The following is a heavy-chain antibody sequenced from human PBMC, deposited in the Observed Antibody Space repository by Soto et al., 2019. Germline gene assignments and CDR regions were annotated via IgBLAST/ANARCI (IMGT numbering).Heavy chain of an antibody. V-gene: IGHV4-59*01. CDR2: IYHSGST. Sequence: SETLSLTCTVSGGSISSYYWSWLRQPPGKGLEWIGNIYHSGSTNYNPSLKSRVTISVDTSKNQFSLKLSSVTAADTAVYYCARGRYFDWLTPAYYYYYGMDVWGQGTTVTVSS. J-gene: IGHJ6*02. D-gene: IGHD3-9*01. CDR1: GGSISSYY. CDR3: ARGRYFDWLTPAYYYYYGMDV.